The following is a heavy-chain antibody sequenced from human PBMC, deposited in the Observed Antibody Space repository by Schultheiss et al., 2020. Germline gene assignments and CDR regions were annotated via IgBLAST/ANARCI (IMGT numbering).Heavy chain of an antibody. CDR2: LSNDKSHE. J-gene: IGHJ4*02. D-gene: IGHD1-1*01. CDR1: GFTLRGYG. V-gene: IGHV3-30*03. Sequence: GGSMRLSCAASGFTLRGYGMHWVRQAPGMGLEWVAHLSNDKSHEHYADSVKGRFTISRDNSENTLYLQMNSLRVEDTAVYYCARDQVNYYVDYWGQGTLVTVAS. CDR3: ARDQVNYYVDY.